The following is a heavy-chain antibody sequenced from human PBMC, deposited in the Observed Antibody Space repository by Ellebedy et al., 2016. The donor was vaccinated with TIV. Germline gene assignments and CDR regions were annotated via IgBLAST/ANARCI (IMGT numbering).Heavy chain of an antibody. D-gene: IGHD3-22*01. Sequence: GESLKISCTTSGFRFGDFAVSWFRQAPGKGLEWLTVIRSKAYGVINEYAASVKGRFTISRDDSKSIAYLQMNSLKAEDTAMYYCTKDEDRGTAADWGQGTLVTVSS. J-gene: IGHJ4*02. CDR1: GFRFGDFA. V-gene: IGHV3-49*03. CDR3: TKDEDRGTAAD. CDR2: IRSKAYGVIN.